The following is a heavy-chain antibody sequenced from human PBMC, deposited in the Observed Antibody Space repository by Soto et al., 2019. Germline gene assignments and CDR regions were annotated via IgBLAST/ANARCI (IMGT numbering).Heavy chain of an antibody. CDR3: VKGWYDY. CDR1: GFTFSSSW. CDR2: INSDGSYI. Sequence: GGSLRLSCVVSGFTFSSSWMHWVRQTPGKGLVWVSRINSDGSYINYADSVKGRFTTSRDNAKSMLFLQMNSLRADDTALYYCVKGWYDYCGPGTLVTVSS. V-gene: IGHV3-74*01. D-gene: IGHD2-15*01. J-gene: IGHJ4*02.